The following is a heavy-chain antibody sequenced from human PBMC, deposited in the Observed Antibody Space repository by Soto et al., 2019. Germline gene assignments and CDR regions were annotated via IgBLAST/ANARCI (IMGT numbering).Heavy chain of an antibody. V-gene: IGHV5-10-1*01. D-gene: IGHD3-22*01. CDR2: IDPSDSYT. Sequence: PGESLKISCKGSGYSFTSYWISWVRQMPGKGLEWMGRIDPSDSYTNYSPSFQGHVTISADKSISTAYLQWSSLKASDTAMYYCARLRRYYYDSSGYYLAGGYYYYGMDVWGQGTTVTVSS. CDR1: GYSFTSYW. CDR3: ARLRRYYYDSSGYYLAGGYYYYGMDV. J-gene: IGHJ6*02.